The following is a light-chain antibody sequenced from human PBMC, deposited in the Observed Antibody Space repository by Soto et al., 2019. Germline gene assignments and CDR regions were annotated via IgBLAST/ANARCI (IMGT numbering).Light chain of an antibody. CDR2: GNS. CDR3: QSYDSSLSGSNVV. J-gene: IGLJ2*01. Sequence: QSVLTQPPSVSGAPGQRVTISCTGSSSNIGAGYDVYWYQQLPGTAPKLLIYGNSNRPSGVPDRFSGSKSGTSASLAIPGVQGEDEADDYYQSYDSSLSGSNVVFGGGTKLTVL. CDR1: SSNIGAGYD. V-gene: IGLV1-40*01.